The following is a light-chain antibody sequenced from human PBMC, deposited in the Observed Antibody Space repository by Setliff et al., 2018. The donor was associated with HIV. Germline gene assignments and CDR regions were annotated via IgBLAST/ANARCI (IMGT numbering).Light chain of an antibody. CDR2: EVR. CDR1: SSDVGGYSY. V-gene: IGLV2-14*01. J-gene: IGLJ1*01. CDR3: ISYATTNTLP. Sequence: LTQPASVSGSPGQSITISCTGTSSDVGGYSYVSWYQQHPGKAPKLIIYEVRNRPSGVSNRFSGSKSGNTASLTISGLQAENEADYYCISYATTNTLPFGTGTKVTVL.